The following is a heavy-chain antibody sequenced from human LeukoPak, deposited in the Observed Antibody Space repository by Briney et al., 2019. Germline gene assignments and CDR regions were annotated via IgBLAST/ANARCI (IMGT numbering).Heavy chain of an antibody. CDR2: IKQDGSDK. Sequence: PGGSLRLSCAASGFTFNGYWLSWVRQAPGKGLEWVANIKQDGSDKYYMDSVKGRFTISRDNAKNSLYLQMNSLRAEDTAVYYCARAHSSGYFWAYYFDYWGQGTLVTVSS. CDR3: ARAHSSGYFWAYYFDY. D-gene: IGHD3-22*01. V-gene: IGHV3-7*03. CDR1: GFTFNGYW. J-gene: IGHJ4*02.